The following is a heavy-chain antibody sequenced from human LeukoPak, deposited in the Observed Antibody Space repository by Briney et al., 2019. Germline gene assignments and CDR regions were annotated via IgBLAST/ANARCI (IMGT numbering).Heavy chain of an antibody. J-gene: IGHJ6*04. Sequence: ASVRVSCKASGYTFTGYYMHWVRQAPGQGLEWMGWINPNNGVTNYAQKFQGRVTVTRDTSITTAYMELRTLKSDDTAVYFCARGLIAAAGMDVWGKGTTVTVSS. CDR3: ARGLIAAAGMDV. CDR2: INPNNGVT. D-gene: IGHD6-13*01. CDR1: GYTFTGYY. V-gene: IGHV1-2*02.